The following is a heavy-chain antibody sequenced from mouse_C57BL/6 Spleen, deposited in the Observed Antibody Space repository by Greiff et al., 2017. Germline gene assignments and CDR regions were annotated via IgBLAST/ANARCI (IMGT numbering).Heavy chain of an antibody. CDR3: ARGGIYYDYDVNAMDY. V-gene: IGHV5-16*01. CDR1: GFTFSDYY. J-gene: IGHJ4*01. D-gene: IGHD2-4*01. Sequence: EVMLVESEGGLVQPGSSMKLSCTASGFTFSDYYMAWVRQVPEKGLEWVANINYDGSSTYYLDSLKSRFIISRDNAKNILYLQMSSLKSEDTATYYCARGGIYYDYDVNAMDYWGQGTSVTVSS. CDR2: INYDGSST.